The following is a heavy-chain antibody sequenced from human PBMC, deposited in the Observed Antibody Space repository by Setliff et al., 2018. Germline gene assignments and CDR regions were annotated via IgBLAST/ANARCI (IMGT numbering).Heavy chain of an antibody. J-gene: IGHJ4*02. CDR1: GGSMSNYF. V-gene: IGHV4-4*08. Sequence: SETLSLTCSVAGGSMSNYFWSWVRRPPGKGLEWIGFISSGGSTIYSPSLKSRVTISRDNSKNTLYLQMGSLRAEDMAVYYCATWDGKYSRYWGQGTLVTVS. CDR2: ISSGGST. CDR3: ATWDGKYSRY. D-gene: IGHD1-1*01.